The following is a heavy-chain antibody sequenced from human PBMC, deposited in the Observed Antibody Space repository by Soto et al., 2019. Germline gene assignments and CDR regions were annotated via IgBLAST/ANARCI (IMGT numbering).Heavy chain of an antibody. J-gene: IGHJ4*02. CDR3: ARVFAGDGYNYPYFDY. Sequence: QVQLVESGGGLVKPGGSLRLSCVASGFTFSDHYMSWIRQAPGKGLEWVSYISRSSSYTNYADSVKGRFTISRDNAKNSLYLQMNSLRAEDTAVYYCARVFAGDGYNYPYFDYWGQGTLVTVSS. CDR1: GFTFSDHY. CDR2: ISRSSSYT. D-gene: IGHD5-12*01. V-gene: IGHV3-11*06.